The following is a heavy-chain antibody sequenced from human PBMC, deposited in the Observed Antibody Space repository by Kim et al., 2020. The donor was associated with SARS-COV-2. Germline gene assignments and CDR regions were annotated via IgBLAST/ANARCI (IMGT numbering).Heavy chain of an antibody. CDR1: GYTFTSYG. V-gene: IGHV1-18*01. CDR3: ARGSGYFDWLSKYGMDV. CDR2: ISGYNGNT. Sequence: ASVKVSCKASGYTFTSYGISWVRQAPGQGLEWMGWISGYNGNTNYAQKLQGRVTMTTDTSTSTAYMDLRSLRSDDTAVYYCARGSGYFDWLSKYGMDVWGQGTTVTVSS. D-gene: IGHD3-9*01. J-gene: IGHJ6*02.